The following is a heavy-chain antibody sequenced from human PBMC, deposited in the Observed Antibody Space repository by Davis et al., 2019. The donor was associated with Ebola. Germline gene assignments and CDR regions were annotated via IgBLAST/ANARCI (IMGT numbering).Heavy chain of an antibody. V-gene: IGHV3-7*03. J-gene: IGHJ4*02. CDR2: IKQDGSEK. CDR1: GFTFSTYS. CDR3: ARDGLAFAMPDS. Sequence: PGGSLRLSCAASGFTFSTYSMSWVRQAPGKGLEWVANIKQDGSEKYYVDSVKGRFTISRDNAKNTLYLQMHSLRAEDTAVYYCARDGLAFAMPDSWGQGTLVTVSS. D-gene: IGHD2-2*01.